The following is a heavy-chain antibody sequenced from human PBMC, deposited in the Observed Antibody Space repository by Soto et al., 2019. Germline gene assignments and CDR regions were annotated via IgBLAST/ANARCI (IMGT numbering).Heavy chain of an antibody. CDR2: IGTAGDT. V-gene: IGHV3-13*04. J-gene: IGHJ5*02. D-gene: IGHD5-12*01. Sequence: EVQLVESGGGLVQPGGSLRLSCAASGFTFSSYDMHWVRQATGKGLEWVSAIGTAGDTYYPGSVKGRFTISRENAKNSLYLQMTSLGAGDTAVYYCARGGGRVATPWFDPWGQGTLVTVSS. CDR1: GFTFSSYD. CDR3: ARGGGRVATPWFDP.